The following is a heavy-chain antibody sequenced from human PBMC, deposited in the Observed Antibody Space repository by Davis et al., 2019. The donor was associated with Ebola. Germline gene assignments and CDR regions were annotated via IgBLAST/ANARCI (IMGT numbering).Heavy chain of an antibody. CDR3: ARDGEQLVLHYYYYGMDV. J-gene: IGHJ6*02. D-gene: IGHD6-6*01. CDR2: INHSGST. Sequence: SETLSLTCAVYGGSFSGYYWSWIRQPPGKGLEWIGEINHSGSTNYNPSLKSRVTISVDKSKNQFSLKLSSVTAADTAVYYCARDGEQLVLHYYYYGMDVWGQGTTVTVSS. CDR1: GGSFSGYY. V-gene: IGHV4-34*01.